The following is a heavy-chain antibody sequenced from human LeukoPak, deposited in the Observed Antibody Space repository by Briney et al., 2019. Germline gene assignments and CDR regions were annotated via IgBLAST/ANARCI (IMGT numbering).Heavy chain of an antibody. V-gene: IGHV4-59*01. CDR2: IYYSGST. J-gene: IGHJ3*02. CDR1: GGSFSGYY. D-gene: IGHD3-3*01. Sequence: PSETLSLTCAVYGGSFSGYYWSWIRQPPGKGLEWIGYIYYSGSTNYNPSLKSRVTISVDTSKNQFSLKLSSVTAADTAVYYCARMGTYYDFWSGYGGSFDIWGQGTMVTVSS. CDR3: ARMGTYYDFWSGYGGSFDI.